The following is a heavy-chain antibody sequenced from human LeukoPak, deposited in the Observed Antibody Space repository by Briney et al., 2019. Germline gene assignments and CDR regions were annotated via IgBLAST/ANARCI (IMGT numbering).Heavy chain of an antibody. CDR2: INHSGST. CDR1: GDSINSGSYY. Sequence: PSETLSLTCTVSGDSINSGSYYWAWIRQPPGKGLEWIGEINHSGSTNYNPSLKGRVTISVDTSKNQFSLKLSSVTAADTAVYYCAAFPEQLLVGSDFWGLGSLVIVSS. D-gene: IGHD1/OR15-1a*01. V-gene: IGHV4-39*07. CDR3: AAFPEQLLVGSDF. J-gene: IGHJ4*02.